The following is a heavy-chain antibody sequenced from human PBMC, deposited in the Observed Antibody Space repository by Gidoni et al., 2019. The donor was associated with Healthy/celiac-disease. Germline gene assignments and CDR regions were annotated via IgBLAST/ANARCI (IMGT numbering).Heavy chain of an antibody. CDR2: ISGSGGST. Sequence: EVPLLESGGGLVQPVGSLRLSCAAFALAFCSYARSWVRPAPGKGREWVSAISGSGGSTYYADSVKGRFTITRDNSKNTMYRQMNSLRAEDTAVYYCAKRPTLRWEELSFGGWGQGTLVTVSS. CDR3: AKRPTLRWEELSFGG. V-gene: IGHV3-23*01. J-gene: IGHJ4*02. CDR1: ALAFCSYA. D-gene: IGHD3-16*02.